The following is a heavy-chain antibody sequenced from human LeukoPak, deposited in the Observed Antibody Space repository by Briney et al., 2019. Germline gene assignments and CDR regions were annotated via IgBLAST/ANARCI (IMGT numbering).Heavy chain of an antibody. CDR2: IYYSGST. CDR1: GGSISSGDYH. J-gene: IGHJ4*02. V-gene: IGHV4-30-4*01. D-gene: IGHD3-22*01. Sequence: SQTLSLTCTVSGGSISSGDYHWSWIRQPPGKGLEWIGYIYYSGSTNYNPSLKSRVNISVHTSKNQFSLKLSSVTAADTAVYYCARAPTGYYDSSGYESFDYWGQGTLVTVSS. CDR3: ARAPTGYYDSSGYESFDY.